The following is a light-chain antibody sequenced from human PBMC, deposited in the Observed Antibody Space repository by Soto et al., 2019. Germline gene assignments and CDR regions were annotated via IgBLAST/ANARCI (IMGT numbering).Light chain of an antibody. CDR2: SNH. CDR1: SSNIGSST. J-gene: IGLJ1*01. Sequence: QSVLTQPPSASGTPGQRVTISCSGSSSNIGSSTVNWYQQLPGTAPKLLISSNHQRPSGGPDRFSGSKSGTSASLAISGLQSEDEADYYCAAWDGSLNGYVIGTGTQLTVL. V-gene: IGLV1-44*01. CDR3: AAWDGSLNGYV.